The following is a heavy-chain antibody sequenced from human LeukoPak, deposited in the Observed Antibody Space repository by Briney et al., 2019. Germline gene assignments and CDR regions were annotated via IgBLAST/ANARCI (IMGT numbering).Heavy chain of an antibody. V-gene: IGHV3-9*01. CDR2: ISGSSGSI. J-gene: IGHJ4*02. CDR3: AKVTRRLLWFGELHN. Sequence: GRSLRLSCAASGFTFDDYAMHWVRQAPGKGLEWVSGISGSSGSIGYADSVKGRFTISRDNAKNSLYLQMNSLRAEDTALYYCAKVTRRLLWFGELHNWGQGTLVTVSS. CDR1: GFTFDDYA. D-gene: IGHD3-10*01.